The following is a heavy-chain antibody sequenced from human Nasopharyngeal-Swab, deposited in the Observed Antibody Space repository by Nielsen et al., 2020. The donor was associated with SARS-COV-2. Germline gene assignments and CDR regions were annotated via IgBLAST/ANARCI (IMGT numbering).Heavy chain of an antibody. V-gene: IGHV4-31*02. J-gene: IGHJ4*02. CDR3: ARALRGRPMVIGRYFDF. CDR2: IYYSGST. Sequence: WIRQPPGKGLEWIGYIYYSGSTFYNPSIKSRVAISVDTSKNQFSLNVSSVTAADTAVYYCARALRGRPMVIGRYFDFWGQGTLVTVSS. D-gene: IGHD3-22*01.